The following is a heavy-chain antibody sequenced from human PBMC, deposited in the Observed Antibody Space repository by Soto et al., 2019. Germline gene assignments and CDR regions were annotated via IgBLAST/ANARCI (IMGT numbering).Heavy chain of an antibody. CDR2: IDPNSGGS. D-gene: IGHD4-4*01. Sequence: QVQLAQSGAEVKKPGASVKVSCKASGYTFTGYYIIWVRQAPGQGLEWVGWIDPNSGGSNYAQKLQGRVTMTTDTSTSTAYMELRSLRSDDTAVYYCARDELLIAYSTKKPSFDYWGQGTLVTVSS. J-gene: IGHJ4*02. CDR1: GYTFTGYY. CDR3: ARDELLIAYSTKKPSFDY. V-gene: IGHV1-2*02.